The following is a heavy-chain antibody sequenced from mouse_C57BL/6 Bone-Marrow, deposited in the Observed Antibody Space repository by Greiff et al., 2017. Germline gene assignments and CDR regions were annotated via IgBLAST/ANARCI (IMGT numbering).Heavy chain of an antibody. CDR2: IYPGDGDT. D-gene: IGHD2-2*01. CDR3: ARFGYDPYYFDY. CDR1: GYAFSSYW. V-gene: IGHV1-80*01. J-gene: IGHJ2*01. Sequence: QVQLKQSGAELVKPGASVKISCKASGYAFSSYWMNWVKQRPGKGLEWIGQIYPGDGDTNYNGKFKGKATLTADKSSSTAYMQLSSLTSEDSAVYFCARFGYDPYYFDYWGQGTTLTVSS.